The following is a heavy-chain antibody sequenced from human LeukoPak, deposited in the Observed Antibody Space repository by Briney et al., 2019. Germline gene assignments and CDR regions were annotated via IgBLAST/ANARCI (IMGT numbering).Heavy chain of an antibody. J-gene: IGHJ6*03. CDR2: ISSSGSTI. Sequence: GGSLRLXCAASGFTFSDYYMSWIRRAPGKGLESVSYISSSGSTIYYADSVKGRFTISRDNAKNSLYLQMNSLRAEDTAVYYCAGRRDGYNYDYYMDVWGKGTTVTISS. CDR1: GFTFSDYY. V-gene: IGHV3-11*04. CDR3: AGRRDGYNYDYYMDV. D-gene: IGHD5-24*01.